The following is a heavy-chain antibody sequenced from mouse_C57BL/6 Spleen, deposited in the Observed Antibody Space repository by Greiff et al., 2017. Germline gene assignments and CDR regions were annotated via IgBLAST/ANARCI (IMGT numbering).Heavy chain of an antibody. D-gene: IGHD2-2*01. CDR3: ALYGHDEGYYYAMDY. CDR1: GFNIKDYY. CDR2: IDPEDGET. Sequence: VHVKQSGAELVKPGASVKLSCTASGFNIKDYYMHWVKQRTEQGLEWIGRIDPEDGETKYAPKFQGKATITADTSSNTAYLQLSSLTSEDTAVYYCALYGHDEGYYYAMDYWGQGTSVTVSS. V-gene: IGHV14-2*01. J-gene: IGHJ4*01.